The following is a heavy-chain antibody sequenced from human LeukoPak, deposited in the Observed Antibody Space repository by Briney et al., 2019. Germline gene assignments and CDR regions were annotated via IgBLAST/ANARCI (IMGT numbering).Heavy chain of an antibody. V-gene: IGHV3-64D*06. Sequence: GGSLKLSWSPCGLTLNSYCVHCVRQAPWEGLEYVSGISRYGCRTYYADCVKGRFTISRDNSKITLYRQMSRLRAEDTAVYYCVKESGFMVAPNSAFDIWGQGTMVTVSS. J-gene: IGHJ3*02. CDR1: GLTLNSYC. D-gene: IGHD4/OR15-4a*01. CDR3: VKESGFMVAPNSAFDI. CDR2: ISRYGCRT.